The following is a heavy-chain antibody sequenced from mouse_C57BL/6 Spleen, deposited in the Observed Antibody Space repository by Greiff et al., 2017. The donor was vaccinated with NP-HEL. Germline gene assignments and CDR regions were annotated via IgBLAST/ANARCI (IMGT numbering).Heavy chain of an antibody. Sequence: QVQLKESGPELVKPGASVKISCKASGYAFSSSWMNWVKQRPGKGLEWIGRIYPGDGDTNYKGKFKGKATLTADKSSSTAYMQLSSLTSEDSAVYFCARLRAGPYWDFDVWGTGTTVTVSS. J-gene: IGHJ1*03. CDR3: ARLRAGPYWDFDV. CDR2: IYPGDGDT. D-gene: IGHD3-2*02. V-gene: IGHV1-82*01. CDR1: GYAFSSSW.